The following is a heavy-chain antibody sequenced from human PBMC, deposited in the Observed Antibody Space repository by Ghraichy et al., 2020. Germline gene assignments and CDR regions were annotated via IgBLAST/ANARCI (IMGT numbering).Heavy chain of an antibody. CDR2: IYYSGST. CDR1: GGSISSYY. Sequence: SETLSLTCTVSGGSISSYYWSWIRQPPGKGLEWIGYIYYSGSTNYNPSLKSRVTISVDTSKNQFSLKLSSVTAADTAVYYCARWGARPQWYFDLWGRGTLVTVSS. J-gene: IGHJ2*01. CDR3: ARWGARPQWYFDL. V-gene: IGHV4-59*01. D-gene: IGHD6-6*01.